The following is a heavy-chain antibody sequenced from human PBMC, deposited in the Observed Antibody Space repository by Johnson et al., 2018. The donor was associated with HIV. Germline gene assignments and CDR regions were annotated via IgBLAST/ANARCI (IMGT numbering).Heavy chain of an antibody. CDR3: ARDQSEVDAFDI. CDR2: IRYDGSNK. Sequence: QMLLVESGGGVVQPGGSLRLSCVASGFTFSSYGMHWVRQAPGKGLEWVAFIRYDGSNKYYADSVKGRFTVSRDNSKNTLYLQMNSLRAEDTAVYYCARDQSEVDAFDIWGQGTMVTVSS. J-gene: IGHJ3*02. V-gene: IGHV3-30*02. CDR1: GFTFSSYG.